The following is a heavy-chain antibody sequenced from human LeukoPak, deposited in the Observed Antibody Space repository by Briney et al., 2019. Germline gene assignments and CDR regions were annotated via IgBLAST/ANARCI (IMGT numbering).Heavy chain of an antibody. J-gene: IGHJ3*02. V-gene: IGHV1-69*13. CDR2: IIPIFGIA. CDR3: ARALHLLRYFDWLFDI. D-gene: IGHD3-9*01. CDR1: GGTFSSYA. Sequence: GASVKVSCKASGGTFSSYAISWVRQAPGQGLEWMGRIIPIFGIANYAQKFQGRVTITADESTSTAYMELSSLRSEDTAVYYCARALHLLRYFDWLFDIWGQGTMVTVSS.